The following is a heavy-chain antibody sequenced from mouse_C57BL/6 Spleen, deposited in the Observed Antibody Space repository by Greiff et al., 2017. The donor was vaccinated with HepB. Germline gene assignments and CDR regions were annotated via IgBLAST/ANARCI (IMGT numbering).Heavy chain of an antibody. V-gene: IGHV1-55*01. Sequence: QVQLQQPGAELVKPGASVKMSCKASGYTFTSYWITWVKQRPGQGLEWIGDIYPGSGSTNYNEKFKSKATLTVDTSSSTAYMQLSSLTSEDSAAYYCARERRSYDYPFDYWGQGTTLTVSS. CDR2: IYPGSGST. D-gene: IGHD2-4*01. CDR3: ARERRSYDYPFDY. CDR1: GYTFTSYW. J-gene: IGHJ2*01.